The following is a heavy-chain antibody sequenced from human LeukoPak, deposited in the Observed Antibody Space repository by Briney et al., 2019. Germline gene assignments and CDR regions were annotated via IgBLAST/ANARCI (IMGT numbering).Heavy chain of an antibody. D-gene: IGHD2-2*01. Sequence: GGSLRLSCAASGFTVATKSMAWVRQAPGRGLEWVSVFYSPGSTYYADSVHGRFTISRDNSLNTLFLQMNSLRVEDTAVYYCASARESCIGSTCYEYFHHWGQGTPLTVSS. CDR3: ASARESCIGSTCYEYFHH. CDR1: GFTVATKS. V-gene: IGHV3-53*01. CDR2: FYSPGST. J-gene: IGHJ1*01.